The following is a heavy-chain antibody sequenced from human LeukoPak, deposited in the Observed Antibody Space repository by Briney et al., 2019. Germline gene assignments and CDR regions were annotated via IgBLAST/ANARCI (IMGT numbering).Heavy chain of an antibody. Sequence: GGSLRLCCAASGFTFSSYEMNWVRQAPGKGLEWVSYISSSGSTIYYADSVKGRFTISRDNAKNSLYLEMNSLGAEDTAVYYCARGGGDYEDPFDIWGEGTMVTVSS. D-gene: IGHD4-17*01. V-gene: IGHV3-48*03. J-gene: IGHJ3*02. CDR1: GFTFSSYE. CDR3: ARGGGDYEDPFDI. CDR2: ISSSGSTI.